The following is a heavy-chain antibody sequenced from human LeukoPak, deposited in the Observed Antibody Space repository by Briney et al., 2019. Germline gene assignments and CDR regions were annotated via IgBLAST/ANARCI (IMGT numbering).Heavy chain of an antibody. Sequence: PGRSLRLSCAASGFTFSSYGMHWVRQAPGKGLEWVAVIWYDGSNKYYADSVKGRFTNSRDNSKNTLYLQMNSLRAEDTAVYYCAREGAMRGFDYWGQGTLVTVSS. CDR3: AREGAMRGFDY. CDR2: IWYDGSNK. CDR1: GFTFSSYG. J-gene: IGHJ4*02. D-gene: IGHD3-16*01. V-gene: IGHV3-33*01.